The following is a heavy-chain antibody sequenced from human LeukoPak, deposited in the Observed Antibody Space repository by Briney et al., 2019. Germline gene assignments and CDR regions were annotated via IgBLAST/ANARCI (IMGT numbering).Heavy chain of an antibody. V-gene: IGHV5-51*01. D-gene: IGHD1-26*01. CDR3: GMSGDRVPLQDDVFDV. CDR2: IYPGDSGP. J-gene: IGHJ3*01. CDR1: GYGFTSYC. Sequence: GASLQISCKVSGYGFTSYCIGWGRQMPGKGREWMGIIYPGDSGPTYSPSFQAQVTISVDKSINTAYLQWSSLQASDTAMYYCGMSGDRVPLQDDVFDVWGQGTMVTVST.